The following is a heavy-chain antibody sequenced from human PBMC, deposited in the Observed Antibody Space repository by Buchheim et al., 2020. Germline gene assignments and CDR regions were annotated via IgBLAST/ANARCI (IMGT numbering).Heavy chain of an antibody. CDR3: ARAGVGYCTNGVCYTDYYYYYGMDV. Sequence: QVQLVQSGAEVKKPGASVKVSCKASGYTFTGYYMHWVRQAPGQGLEWMGWINPNSGGTNYAQKFQGWVTMTRDTSISTAHMELSRLRSDDTAVYYCARAGVGYCTNGVCYTDYYYYYGMDVWGQGTT. J-gene: IGHJ6*02. CDR2: INPNSGGT. CDR1: GYTFTGYY. D-gene: IGHD2-8*01. V-gene: IGHV1-2*04.